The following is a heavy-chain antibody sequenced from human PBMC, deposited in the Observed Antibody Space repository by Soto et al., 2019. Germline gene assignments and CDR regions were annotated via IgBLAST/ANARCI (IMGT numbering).Heavy chain of an antibody. CDR1: GVTFSSYE. CDR3: AKSYEGGLDV. J-gene: IGHJ6*04. CDR2: ISSSGGTI. Sequence: WGSVRLSCAASGVTFSSYEMNCVHQGPGKWLEWVSYISSSGGTIYYADSVNGRFTISRDNAKNSLDLQMNSLRPEDTAVYYCAKSYEGGLDVWGKGTRGTVSS. D-gene: IGHD2-8*01. V-gene: IGHV3-48*03.